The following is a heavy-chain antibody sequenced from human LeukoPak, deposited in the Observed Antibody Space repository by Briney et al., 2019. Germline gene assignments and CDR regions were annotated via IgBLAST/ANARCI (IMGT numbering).Heavy chain of an antibody. D-gene: IGHD3-3*01. V-gene: IGHV3-23*01. Sequence: GGSLRLSCAASGFTFSSYAMSWVRQAPGKGLEWVSAIRGNGGSTYYADSVKGRFTISRDHSKNTLYLQMNSMRAEDTAVYYCAKVVTIFEGRHFDYWGQGTLVTVSS. CDR1: GFTFSSYA. CDR3: AKVVTIFEGRHFDY. J-gene: IGHJ4*02. CDR2: IRGNGGST.